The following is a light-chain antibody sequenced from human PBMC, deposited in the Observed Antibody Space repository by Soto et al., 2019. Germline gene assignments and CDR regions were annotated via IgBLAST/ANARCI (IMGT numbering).Light chain of an antibody. Sequence: DIQMTQSPSTLSASVGDRVTITCRASQSINSWLAWFQQKPGKAPNLLIYKASSLESGVPSRFSGSGSGTEFTLTNSSLQPDDFATYYCQQYNRYSPPWTFGQGTKVEIK. V-gene: IGKV1-5*03. CDR3: QQYNRYSPPWT. CDR2: KAS. CDR1: QSINSW. J-gene: IGKJ1*01.